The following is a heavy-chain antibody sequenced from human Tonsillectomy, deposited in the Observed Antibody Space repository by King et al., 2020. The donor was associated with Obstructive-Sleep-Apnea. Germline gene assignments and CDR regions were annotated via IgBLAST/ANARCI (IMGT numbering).Heavy chain of an antibody. Sequence: VQLVESGGGLVKPGGSLRLSCAASGFTFSSYSMNWVRQAPGKGLEWVSSISSSSSYIFYADSVQGRFTISRDNAKNSLYLQMNSLRAEDTAVYYCARAKGSGYSYGYDYWGQGTLVTVSS. CDR1: GFTFSSYS. V-gene: IGHV3-21*01. CDR3: ARAKGSGYSYGYDY. J-gene: IGHJ4*02. CDR2: ISSSSSYI. D-gene: IGHD5-18*01.